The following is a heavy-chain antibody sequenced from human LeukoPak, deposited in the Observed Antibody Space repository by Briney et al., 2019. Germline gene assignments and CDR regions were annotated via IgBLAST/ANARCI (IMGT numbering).Heavy chain of an antibody. CDR2: IYYSGST. J-gene: IGHJ4*02. D-gene: IGHD3-10*01. V-gene: IGHV4-59*01. Sequence: PSETLSLTCTVPGGSISSYYWSWIRQPPGKGLEWIGYIYYSGSTNYNPSLKSRVTISVDTSKNQFSLKLSSVTAADTAVYYCARVRGYYYGSGSYYNNLYFDYWGQGTLVTVSS. CDR1: GGSISSYY. CDR3: ARVRGYYYGSGSYYNNLYFDY.